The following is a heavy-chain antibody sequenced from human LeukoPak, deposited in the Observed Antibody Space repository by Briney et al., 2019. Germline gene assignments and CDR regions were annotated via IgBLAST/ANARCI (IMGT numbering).Heavy chain of an antibody. D-gene: IGHD1-26*01. CDR1: GGSFSGYY. CDR3: ARGGWELPEGSLDF. Sequence: SETLSLTCAVYGGSFSGYYWSWIRQPPGKGLEWIGEINHSGSTNYNPSLKSRVTISVDASKNQFSLKLSSVTAANTAVYYCARGGWELPEGSLDFWGQGTLVTVSS. J-gene: IGHJ4*02. V-gene: IGHV4-34*01. CDR2: INHSGST.